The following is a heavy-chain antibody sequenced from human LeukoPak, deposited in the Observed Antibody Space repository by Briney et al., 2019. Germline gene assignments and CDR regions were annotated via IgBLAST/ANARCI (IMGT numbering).Heavy chain of an antibody. J-gene: IGHJ6*03. D-gene: IGHD2-15*01. CDR3: ARDRVPVAAIHYMDV. CDR2: ISSGSSYI. Sequence: AGGSLRLSCAASRFTFSNYSMNWVRQAPGKGLEWVSSISSGSSYIYYADSVKGRFTISRDNAKNSLYLQMNSLRVEDTAVYYCARDRVPVAAIHYMDVWGKGTTVTVSS. CDR1: RFTFSNYS. V-gene: IGHV3-21*01.